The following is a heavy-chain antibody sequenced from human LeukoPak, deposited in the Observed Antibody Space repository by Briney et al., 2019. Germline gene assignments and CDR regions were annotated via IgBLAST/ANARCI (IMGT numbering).Heavy chain of an antibody. V-gene: IGHV4-39*01. Sequence: PSETLSLTCHVSGGSISSSSYYWGWIRQPPGKGLEWIGSIYYSGSTYYNPSLKSRVTISVDTSKNQFSLKLSSVTAADTAVYYCARLLIAGATGGSAFDIWGQGTMVTVSS. D-gene: IGHD1-26*01. CDR1: GGSISSSSYY. CDR2: IYYSGST. J-gene: IGHJ3*02. CDR3: ARLLIAGATGGSAFDI.